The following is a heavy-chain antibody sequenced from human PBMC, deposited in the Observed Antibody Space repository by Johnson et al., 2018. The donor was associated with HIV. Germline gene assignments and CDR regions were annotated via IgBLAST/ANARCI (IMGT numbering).Heavy chain of an antibody. J-gene: IGHJ3*02. CDR1: GFTVSSNY. D-gene: IGHD4-11*01. CDR2: IYSGGST. CDR3: ARGSTVTTLSGAFDI. V-gene: IGHV3-66*01. Sequence: VQLVESGGGLVKPGGSLRLSCAASGFTVSSNYMSWVRQAPGKGLEWVSVIYSGGSTYYADSVKGRFTISRDNSKNTLYLQMNSLRADDTAVYYCARGSTVTTLSGAFDIWGQGTLVTVSS.